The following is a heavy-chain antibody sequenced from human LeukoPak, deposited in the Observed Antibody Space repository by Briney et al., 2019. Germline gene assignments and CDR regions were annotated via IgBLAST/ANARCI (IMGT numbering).Heavy chain of an antibody. J-gene: IGHJ5*02. Sequence: SETLSLTCTVSGGSISSYYWSWIRQPPGKGLEWIGYIYYSGSTNYNPSLKSRVTISVDTSKNQFSLKLSSVTAADTAVYYCARDYSSSWYIGWFDPWGQGTLVTVSS. D-gene: IGHD6-13*01. CDR1: GGSISSYY. V-gene: IGHV4-59*01. CDR3: ARDYSSSWYIGWFDP. CDR2: IYYSGST.